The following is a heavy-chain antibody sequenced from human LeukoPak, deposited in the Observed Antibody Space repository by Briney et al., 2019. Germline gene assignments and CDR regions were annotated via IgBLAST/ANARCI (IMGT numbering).Heavy chain of an antibody. CDR1: GFTFSSYA. CDR2: ISGSGSST. J-gene: IGHJ4*02. CDR3: ASEYFYASGSYFDFDN. D-gene: IGHD3-10*01. V-gene: IGHV3-48*01. Sequence: PGGSLRLSCVASGFTFSSYAMSWVRQAPGKGLEWVSYISGSGSSTYYADSVKGRFTISRDNAKNSLYLQMNSLRAEDTAIYYCASEYFYASGSYFDFDNWGQGTLVTVSS.